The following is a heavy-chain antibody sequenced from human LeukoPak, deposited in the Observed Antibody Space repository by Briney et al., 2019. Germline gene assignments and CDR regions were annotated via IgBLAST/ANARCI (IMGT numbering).Heavy chain of an antibody. Sequence: SETLSLTCTVSGGSISSSSYYWGWIRQPRGKGLEWIGSIYYSGSTYYNPSLKSRVTISVDTSKNQFSLKLSSVTAADTAVYYCARANDILTGYSDYWGQGTLVTVSS. CDR3: ARANDILTGYSDY. CDR1: GGSISSSSYY. CDR2: IYYSGST. J-gene: IGHJ4*02. D-gene: IGHD3-9*01. V-gene: IGHV4-39*07.